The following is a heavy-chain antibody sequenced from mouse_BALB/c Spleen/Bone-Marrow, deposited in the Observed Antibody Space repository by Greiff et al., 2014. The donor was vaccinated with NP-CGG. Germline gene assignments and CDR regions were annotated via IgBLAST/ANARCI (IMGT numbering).Heavy chain of an antibody. CDR1: GFNIKDTY. D-gene: IGHD2-10*02. CDR3: ARSRGYGNYLACFAY. V-gene: IGHV14-3*02. J-gene: IGHJ3*01. Sequence: EVKLEESGAELVKPGASVKLSCTASGFNIKDTYMHWVKQRPEQGLEWIGRIDPANGNTKYDPKFQGKATITADTSSNTAYLQLSSLTSEDTAVYFCARSRGYGNYLACFAYWGQGTLVTVSA. CDR2: IDPANGNT.